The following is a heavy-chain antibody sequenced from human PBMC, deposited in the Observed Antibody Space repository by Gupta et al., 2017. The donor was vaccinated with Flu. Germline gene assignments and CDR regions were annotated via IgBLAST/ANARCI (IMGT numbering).Heavy chain of an antibody. CDR3: ARDSPTGAFDI. CDR1: GFTFSSYS. J-gene: IGHJ3*02. CDR2: ISSSSSYI. V-gene: IGHV3-21*01. Sequence: EVQLVDSGGGLVKPGGSLRLSCVASGFTFSSYSMNWVRQAPGKGLEWVSSISSSSSYIYYADSVKGRFTISRDNAKNSLYLQMNSLRAEDTAVYYCARDSPTGAFDIWGQGTMVTVSS. D-gene: IGHD2-8*02.